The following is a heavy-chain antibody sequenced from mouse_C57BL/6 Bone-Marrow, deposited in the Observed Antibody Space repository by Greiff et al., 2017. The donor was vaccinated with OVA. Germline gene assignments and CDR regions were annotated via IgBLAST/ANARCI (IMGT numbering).Heavy chain of an antibody. CDR1: GYSITSGYF. CDR2: ISYDGSN. D-gene: IGHD2-4*01. Sequence: EVQLQESGPGLVKPSPSLTLSCSVSGYSITSGYFWYWIRPPPGNLQEWMGYISYDGSNNYNPTLKNRIPITRAHSKNQFFLKFNSVTTEDTAAYYCARGGDYVYYFDYWGQGTTLTVSS. V-gene: IGHV3-6*01. CDR3: ARGGDYVYYFDY. J-gene: IGHJ2*01.